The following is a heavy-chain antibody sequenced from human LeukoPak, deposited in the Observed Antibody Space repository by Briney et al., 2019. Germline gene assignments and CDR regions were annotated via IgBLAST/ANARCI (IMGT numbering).Heavy chain of an antibody. CDR2: IYYSGTT. V-gene: IGHV4-59*01. J-gene: IGHJ4*02. D-gene: IGHD2-8*02. CDR3: ARGGFWSDY. CDR1: GASISSYY. Sequence: SETLSLTCTVSGASISSYYWGWIRQPPGKGLEWIGNIYYSGTTNYNPFLKSRVTMSLDTSKNQFSLKLRSVTAADTAVYYCARGGFWSDYWGQGTLVTVSS.